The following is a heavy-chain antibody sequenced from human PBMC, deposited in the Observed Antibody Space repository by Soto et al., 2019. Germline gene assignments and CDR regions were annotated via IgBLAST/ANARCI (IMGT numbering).Heavy chain of an antibody. CDR3: ATSTPQRGVMITSTVFAF. Sequence: WKDCGLTLGGWSMCWVQHATGKGLEWVGGFDPEGGEAIYAQKWHGRVTVTEDTVTDTAYMELSGLKSDDTAVYYCATSTPQRGVMITSTVFAFRGKRTPVTVSS. CDR1: GLTLGGWS. J-gene: IGHJ4*02. V-gene: IGHV1-24*01. CDR2: FDPEGGEA. D-gene: IGHD3-10*01.